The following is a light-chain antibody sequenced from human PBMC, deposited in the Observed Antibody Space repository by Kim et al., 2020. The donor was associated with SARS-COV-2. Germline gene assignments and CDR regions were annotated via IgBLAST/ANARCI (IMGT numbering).Light chain of an antibody. J-gene: IGKJ2*01. CDR2: AAS. CDR1: QSITKH. Sequence: ASVGERVTIACRASQSITKHLNWYQQKPGKAPKLLIYAASILQSGVTSRFSGSGSGTYFTLTITNLQPEDFAIYHCQQSYTAQYTFGQGTKLEI. CDR3: QQSYTAQYT. V-gene: IGKV1-39*01.